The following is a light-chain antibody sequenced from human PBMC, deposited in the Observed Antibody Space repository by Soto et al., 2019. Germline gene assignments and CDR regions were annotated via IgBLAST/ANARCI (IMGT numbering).Light chain of an antibody. Sequence: ESVLAQSPGSLSLSPGERATLSCRASQSVSNSYLAWYQQKPGQAPRLLIYAASTRATGIPDRFSGSGSGTDFTLTINRLEPEDFAVYYCHQYGSSPRSFGQGTKVDIK. V-gene: IGKV3-20*01. J-gene: IGKJ1*01. CDR2: AAS. CDR3: HQYGSSPRS. CDR1: QSVSNSY.